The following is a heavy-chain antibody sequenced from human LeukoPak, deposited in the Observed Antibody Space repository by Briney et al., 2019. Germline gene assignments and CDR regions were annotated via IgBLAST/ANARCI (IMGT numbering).Heavy chain of an antibody. J-gene: IGHJ4*02. Sequence: SETLSLTCTVSGGSISSYYWSWIRQPPGKGLEWIGYIYYSGSTNYNPSLKSRVTISVDTSKNQFSLGLSSVTAADTAVYYCARRVGSGSYYFFDYWGQGTLVTVSS. CDR2: IYYSGST. CDR3: ARRVGSGSYYFFDY. D-gene: IGHD3-10*01. CDR1: GGSISSYY. V-gene: IGHV4-59*01.